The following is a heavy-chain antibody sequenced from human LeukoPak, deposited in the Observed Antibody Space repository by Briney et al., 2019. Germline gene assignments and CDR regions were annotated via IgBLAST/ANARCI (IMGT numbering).Heavy chain of an antibody. CDR2: IYYSGST. CDR3: ARSPRGYSGYDDY. V-gene: IGHV4-30-4*01. Sequence: PSETLSLTCTVSGGSISSGDYYWSWIRQPPGKGLEWIGYIYYSGSTYYNPSLKSRVTISVDTSKNQFSLKLSSVTAADTAVYYCARSPRGYSGYDDYCGQGTLVTVSS. J-gene: IGHJ4*02. D-gene: IGHD5-12*01. CDR1: GGSISSGDYY.